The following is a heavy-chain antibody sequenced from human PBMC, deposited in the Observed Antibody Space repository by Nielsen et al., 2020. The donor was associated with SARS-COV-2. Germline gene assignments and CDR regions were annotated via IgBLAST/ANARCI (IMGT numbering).Heavy chain of an antibody. V-gene: IGHV3-64*01. J-gene: IGHJ4*02. CDR1: GSTSSSFA. CDR2: ISNNGGST. D-gene: IGHD1-1*01. Sequence: GGSLRLSCPASGSTSSSFAMHWVRPPPGKGLEHVSAISNNGGSTNYATSVKGRFTISRDNSKNTLYLQMGSLGPEDMAVYYCARRGSSWYDDYWGLGTLVTVSS. CDR3: ARRGSSWYDDY.